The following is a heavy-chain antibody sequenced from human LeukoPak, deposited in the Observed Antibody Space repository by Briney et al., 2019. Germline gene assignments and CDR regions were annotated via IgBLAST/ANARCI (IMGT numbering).Heavy chain of an antibody. V-gene: IGHV5-51*01. CDR3: ARHWPDSSSPLDY. D-gene: IGHD3-22*01. Sequence: GESLKISCKSSGYSFSSYWIAWVRQMPGKAPEWMGIVYHDDSDTRYSPSFQGRVTFSADKSISTAFLQWSSLKASDTAMYFCARHWPDSSSPLDYWGQGTLVTVSS. CDR2: VYHDDSDT. CDR1: GYSFSSYW. J-gene: IGHJ4*02.